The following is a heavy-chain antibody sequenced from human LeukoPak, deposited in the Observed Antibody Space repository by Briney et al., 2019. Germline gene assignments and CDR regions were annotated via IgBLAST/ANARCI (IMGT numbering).Heavy chain of an antibody. V-gene: IGHV3-23*01. J-gene: IGHJ4*02. CDR1: GFTFSSSA. D-gene: IGHD4-11*01. CDR2: ISDTGHST. Sequence: GRSLRLSCAASGFTFSSSAMGWVRQAPGKGLEWVSTISDTGHSTYYADSLKGRFTISRDNSKNTLYLQLNSLRAEDTAMYYCVKGGRLQPDDYWGQGTLVTVSS. CDR3: VKGGRLQPDDY.